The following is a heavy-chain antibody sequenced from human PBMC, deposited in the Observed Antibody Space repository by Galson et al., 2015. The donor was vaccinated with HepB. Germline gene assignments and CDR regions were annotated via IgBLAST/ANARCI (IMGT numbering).Heavy chain of an antibody. CDR2: IYSGGNT. CDR1: GFSLSANY. CDR3: ARHRNLASVDY. J-gene: IGHJ4*02. V-gene: IGHV3-66*02. Sequence: SLRLSCAASGFSLSANYMSWVRRAPGKGLEWVSIIYSGGNTYYAGSVQGRFTISRDNSKNTTYLQMNNVRPDDTAVYYCARHRNLASVDYWGQGTQVTVSS. D-gene: IGHD3-3*02.